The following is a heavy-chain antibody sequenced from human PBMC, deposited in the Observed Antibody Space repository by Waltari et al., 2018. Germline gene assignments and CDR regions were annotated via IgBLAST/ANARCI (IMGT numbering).Heavy chain of an antibody. Sequence: QVQLVQSGAEAKKPGASVKVACKASGYTFPTYYIHWVRQAPGQGLEWMAIINPSGGSTSYTQRFQGRVTVTMDASTSTVYMELSSLRSEDTAMYYCALMAFDYWGQGTLVTVSS. CDR1: GYTFPTYY. V-gene: IGHV1-46*01. CDR3: ALMAFDY. CDR2: INPSGGST. J-gene: IGHJ4*02.